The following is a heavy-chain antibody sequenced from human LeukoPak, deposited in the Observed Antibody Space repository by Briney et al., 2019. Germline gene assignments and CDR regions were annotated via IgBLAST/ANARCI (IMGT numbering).Heavy chain of an antibody. J-gene: IGHJ4*02. Sequence: SVKVSCKASGGTFSSYAISWVRQAPGQGLEWMGRIIPILGIANYAQKFQGRVTITADKSTSTAYMELSSLRSEDTAVYYCTRHTSPTFDYWGQGTLVTVSS. CDR3: TRHTSPTFDY. CDR2: IIPILGIA. CDR1: GGTFSSYA. D-gene: IGHD2-2*01. V-gene: IGHV1-69*04.